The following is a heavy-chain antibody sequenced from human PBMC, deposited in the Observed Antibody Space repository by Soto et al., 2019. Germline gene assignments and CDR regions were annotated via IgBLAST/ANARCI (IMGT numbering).Heavy chain of an antibody. CDR2: IKSKTDGGTT. D-gene: IGHD2-2*01. CDR1: GFTFSNAW. CDR3: TSTYCSSTSCYNFDY. J-gene: IGHJ4*02. Sequence: GGSLRLSCAASGFTFSNAWMNWVRQAPGKGLEWVGRIKSKTDGGTTDYAAPVKGRFTISRDDSKNTLYLQMNSLKTEDTAVYYCTSTYCSSTSCYNFDYWGQGTLVTVSS. V-gene: IGHV3-15*01.